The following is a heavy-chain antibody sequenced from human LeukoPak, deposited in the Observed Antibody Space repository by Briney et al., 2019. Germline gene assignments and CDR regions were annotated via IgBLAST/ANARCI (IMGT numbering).Heavy chain of an antibody. CDR2: ISGSGGRT. CDR3: AMAVIGSGWTLDY. CDR1: GFTFSSYA. J-gene: IGHJ4*02. Sequence: QPGGSLRLSCAASGFTFSSYAMSWVRQAPEKGLEWVSTISGSGGRTSYADSVKGRFTISRDNSKNTLYLQVNSLRVEDTAVYYCAMAVIGSGWTLDYWGQGTLVTVSS. V-gene: IGHV3-23*01. D-gene: IGHD6-19*01.